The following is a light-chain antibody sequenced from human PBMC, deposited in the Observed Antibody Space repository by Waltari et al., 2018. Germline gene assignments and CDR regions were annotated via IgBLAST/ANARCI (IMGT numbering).Light chain of an antibody. CDR3: SSYTSSSSYV. CDR2: DVN. J-gene: IGLJ1*01. Sequence: QSALTQPASVSGSPGQSITISSAGTSSDVGGYHYVSWYQQHPGKAPKLMIYDVNNRPSGVSNRFSGSKSGNTASLTISGLQAEDEADYYCSSYTSSSSYVFGTGTKVTVL. V-gene: IGLV2-14*03. CDR1: SSDVGGYHY.